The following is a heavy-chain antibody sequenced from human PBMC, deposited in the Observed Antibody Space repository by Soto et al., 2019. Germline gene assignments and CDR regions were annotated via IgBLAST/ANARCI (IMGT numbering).Heavy chain of an antibody. V-gene: IGHV1-18*01. CDR2: ISAYNGNT. D-gene: IGHD2-8*01. CDR1: GYTFTSYG. Sequence: QVQLVQSGAEVKKPGASVKVSCKASGYTFTSYGISWVRQAPGQGLEWMGWISAYNGNTNYAQKLQGRVTMTTDTSTSTAYTELRSLRSDDTAVYYCARVGPYAVYYYYGMDVWGQGTTVTVSS. CDR3: ARVGPYAVYYYYGMDV. J-gene: IGHJ6*02.